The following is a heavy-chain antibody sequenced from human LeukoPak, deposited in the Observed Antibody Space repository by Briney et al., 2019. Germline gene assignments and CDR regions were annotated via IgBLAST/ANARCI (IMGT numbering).Heavy chain of an antibody. Sequence: GSLRLSCAASGFTFSTYAMSWVRQAPGKGLEWVSGISGSGVTTYYTDSVKGRFTISRDNAKDTPYLQIDTMRAEDTAVYYCAKGATTRSTVITYYFDNWGQGTLVTVSS. CDR2: ISGSGVTT. J-gene: IGHJ4*02. D-gene: IGHD4-17*01. V-gene: IGHV3-23*01. CDR3: AKGATTRSTVITYYFDN. CDR1: GFTFSTYA.